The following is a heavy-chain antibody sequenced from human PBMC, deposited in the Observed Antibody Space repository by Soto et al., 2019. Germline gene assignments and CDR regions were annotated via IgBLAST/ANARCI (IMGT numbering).Heavy chain of an antibody. CDR3: ARAYYDFWSGYDYGMDV. D-gene: IGHD3-3*01. CDR1: GYTFTSYG. J-gene: IGHJ6*02. V-gene: IGHV1-18*01. CDR2: ISAYNGNT. Sequence: ASVKVSCKASGYTFTSYGISWVRQAPGQVLEWMGWISAYNGNTNYAQKLQGRVTMTTDTSTSTAYMELRSLRSDDTAVYYCARAYYDFWSGYDYGMDVWGQGTTVTVSS.